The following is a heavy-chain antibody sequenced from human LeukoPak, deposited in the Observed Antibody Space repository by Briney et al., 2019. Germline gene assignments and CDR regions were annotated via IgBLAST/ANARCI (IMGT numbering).Heavy chain of an antibody. D-gene: IGHD3-22*01. Sequence: ASVKVSCKASGYTFTSYYMHWVRQAPGQGLEWMGIINPSGGSTSYAQKFQGRVTMTRDTSTSTVYMELSSLRSEDTTVYYCAKRGVVIRVILVGFYKEAYYFDSWGQGALVTVSS. CDR3: AKRGVVIRVILVGFYKEAYYFDS. V-gene: IGHV1-46*01. CDR2: INPSGGST. J-gene: IGHJ4*02. CDR1: GYTFTSYY.